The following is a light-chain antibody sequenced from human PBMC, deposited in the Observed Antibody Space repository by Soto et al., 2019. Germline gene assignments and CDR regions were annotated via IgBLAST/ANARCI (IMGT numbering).Light chain of an antibody. V-gene: IGKV1-39*01. CDR3: QPSNRATT. CDR1: QNIAPF. J-gene: IGKJ1*01. Sequence: DIQMTQSPSSLSASVGDSVTISCRSSQNIAPFLNWYQQKAGEAPKLLIRSSTTLQDGVPSRFTGSGSGTEVALTIGSLQPEAFASYYCQPSNRATTFGQGTKV. CDR2: SST.